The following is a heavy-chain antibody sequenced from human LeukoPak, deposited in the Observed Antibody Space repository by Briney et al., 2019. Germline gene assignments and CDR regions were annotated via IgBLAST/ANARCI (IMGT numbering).Heavy chain of an antibody. CDR1: GGSISSGGYY. Sequence: ASETLSLTCTVSGGSISSGGYYWSWIRQHPGKGLEWIGYIYYSGSTYYNPSLKSRVTISVDTSKNQFSLKLSSVTAADTAVYYCARVSSSSYYYYGMDVWGQGTTVTVSS. CDR2: IYYSGST. V-gene: IGHV4-61*08. D-gene: IGHD6-6*01. J-gene: IGHJ6*02. CDR3: ARVSSSSYYYYGMDV.